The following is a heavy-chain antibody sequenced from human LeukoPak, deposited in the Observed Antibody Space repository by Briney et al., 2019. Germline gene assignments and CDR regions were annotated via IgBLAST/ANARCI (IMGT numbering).Heavy chain of an antibody. D-gene: IGHD3-3*01. Sequence: SETLSLTCTDSGGSIRSYYWSWIRQPPGKGLGWIGYIYYSGCTNYNPSLKSRVTISVDTSKNQSSLKLSSVTAADTAVYYCARGSVLRYFDCWGQGTLVTVSS. CDR2: IYYSGCT. CDR3: ARGSVLRYFDC. V-gene: IGHV4-59*01. CDR1: GGSIRSYY. J-gene: IGHJ4*02.